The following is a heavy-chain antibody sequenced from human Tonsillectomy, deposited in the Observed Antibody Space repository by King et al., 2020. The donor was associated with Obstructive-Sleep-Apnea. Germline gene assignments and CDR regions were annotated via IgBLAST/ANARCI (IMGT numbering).Heavy chain of an antibody. V-gene: IGHV4-39*07. Sequence: LQLQESGPGLVNPSETLYLSCIVSGASISSNSYYWGWIRQPPGKGLEWIGNIYYSGSTNYNPSLKSRVTISLDTSQSQFSLRLSSVTAADTAVDYCAGAVAVAGSFDPWGRGTLVSVSS. CDR1: GASISSNSYY. J-gene: IGHJ5*02. CDR2: IYYSGST. D-gene: IGHD6-19*01. CDR3: AGAVAVAGSFDP.